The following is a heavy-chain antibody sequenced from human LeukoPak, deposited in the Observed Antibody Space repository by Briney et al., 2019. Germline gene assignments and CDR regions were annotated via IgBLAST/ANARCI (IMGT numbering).Heavy chain of an antibody. V-gene: IGHV1-2*02. CDR2: INPNSGDT. D-gene: IGHD1-26*01. CDR1: GYTFTGYY. J-gene: IGHJ6*03. Sequence: ASVKVSCKASGYTFTGYYMHWVRQAPGQGLEWMGWINPNSGDTNYAQKFQGRVTMTRDTSISTAYMELSRLRSDDTAVYYCARDGGVGATLEFAKYYYYYMDVWGKGTTVTVSS. CDR3: ARDGGVGATLEFAKYYYYYMDV.